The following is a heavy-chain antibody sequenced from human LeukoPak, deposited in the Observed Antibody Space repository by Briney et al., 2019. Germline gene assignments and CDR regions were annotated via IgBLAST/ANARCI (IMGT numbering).Heavy chain of an antibody. CDR1: GGSISSSSYY. D-gene: IGHD5-12*01. CDR2: IYYSGST. Sequence: SETLSLTCTVSGGSISSSSYYWGWIRQPPGKGLEWIGSIYYSGSTYYNPSLKSRVTISVDTSKNQFSLKLSSVTAADTAVYYCARVHLSADIVATILGNWFDPWGQGTLVTVSS. CDR3: ARVHLSADIVATILGNWFDP. J-gene: IGHJ5*02. V-gene: IGHV4-39*07.